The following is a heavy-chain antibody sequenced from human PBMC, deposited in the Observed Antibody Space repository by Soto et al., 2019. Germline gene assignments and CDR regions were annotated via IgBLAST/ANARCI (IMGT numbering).Heavy chain of an antibody. V-gene: IGHV3-23*01. J-gene: IGHJ4*02. Sequence: EVQLLDSGGGLVQPGGSLRLSCAASGFTFDSYPMSWARQAPGKGLEWVSTISGSGGSTHYADSVKGRFTISRDNSKKTLYLQMNSLRAADTAIYYCAKVLDSYYESADYWGQGTLVTVSS. CDR2: ISGSGGST. CDR1: GFTFDSYP. CDR3: AKVLDSYYESADY. D-gene: IGHD1-26*01.